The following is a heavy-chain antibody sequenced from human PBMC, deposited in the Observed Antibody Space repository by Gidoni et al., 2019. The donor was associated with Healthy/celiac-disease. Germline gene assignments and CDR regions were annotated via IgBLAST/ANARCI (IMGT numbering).Heavy chain of an antibody. Sequence: QVQLVESGGGVVQPGRSLRLSCAASGFPFSSYGMHWVRQAPGKGLEWVAVIWYDGSKKDYADSVKGRFTISRDNSKNTLYLQMNSLRAEDTAVYYCARAHGYSGYDSPNDYWGQGTLVTVSS. CDR3: ARAHGYSGYDSPNDY. D-gene: IGHD5-12*01. CDR2: IWYDGSKK. J-gene: IGHJ4*02. V-gene: IGHV3-33*01. CDR1: GFPFSSYG.